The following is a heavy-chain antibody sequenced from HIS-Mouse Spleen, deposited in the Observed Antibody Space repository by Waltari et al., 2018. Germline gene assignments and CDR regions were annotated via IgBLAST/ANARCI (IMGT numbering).Heavy chain of an antibody. CDR3: ARIAEGYSSGWYAFDY. CDR1: GLPLSPSGMC. V-gene: IGHV2-70*15. CDR2: IDWDDDK. J-gene: IGHJ4*02. D-gene: IGHD6-19*01. Sequence: QVTLRESGLALVTPTQTLTLTCTFSGLPLSPSGMCVSWIRQPPGKAMEWLERIDWDDDKYYSTSLKTRLTISKDTSKNQVVLTMTNMDPVDTATYYCARIAEGYSSGWYAFDYWGQGTLVTVSS.